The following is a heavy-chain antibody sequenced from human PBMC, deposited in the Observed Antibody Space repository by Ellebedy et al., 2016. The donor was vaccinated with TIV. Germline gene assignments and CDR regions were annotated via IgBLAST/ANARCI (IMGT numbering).Heavy chain of an antibody. Sequence: GGSLRLXXAASGFTFSSYACPWAGKPPGKGLEWVAVISYDGSNKYYADSVKGRFTISRDNAKNTLYLQMNSLRAEDTAVYCCAREGPEGACDIWGQGTMVTVSS. V-gene: IGHV3-30-3*01. D-gene: IGHD1-14*01. CDR3: AREGPEGACDI. J-gene: IGHJ3*02. CDR1: GFTFSSYA. CDR2: ISYDGSNK.